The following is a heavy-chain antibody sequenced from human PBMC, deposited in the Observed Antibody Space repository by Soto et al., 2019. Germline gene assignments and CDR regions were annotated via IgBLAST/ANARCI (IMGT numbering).Heavy chain of an antibody. D-gene: IGHD3-3*01. CDR3: ARDTSYDFWSGYYSTDASDI. Sequence: PGGSLRLSCAASGFTFSSHWMHWVRQAPGKGLVWVSRINSDGSSTSYADSVKGRFTISRDNAKNTLYLQMNSLRAEDTAVYYCARDTSYDFWSGYYSTDASDIWGQGTMVTVSS. V-gene: IGHV3-74*01. CDR1: GFTFSSHW. J-gene: IGHJ3*02. CDR2: INSDGSST.